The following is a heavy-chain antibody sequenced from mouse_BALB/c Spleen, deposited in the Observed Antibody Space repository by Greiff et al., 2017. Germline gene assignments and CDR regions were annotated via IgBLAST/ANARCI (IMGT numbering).Heavy chain of an antibody. CDR2: IYYSGTI. CDR1: GISITTGNYR. CDR3: ARDTMITRGYFDV. V-gene: IGHV3-5*02. Sequence: EVQLQQSGPGLVKPSQTVSLTCTVTGISITTGNYRWSWIRQFPGNKLEWIGYIYYSGTITYNPSLTSRTTITRDTSKNQFFLEMNSLTAEDTATYYCARDTMITRGYFDVWGAGTTVTVSS. J-gene: IGHJ1*01. D-gene: IGHD2-4*01.